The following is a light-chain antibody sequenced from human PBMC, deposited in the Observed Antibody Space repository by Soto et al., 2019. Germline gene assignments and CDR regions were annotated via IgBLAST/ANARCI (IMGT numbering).Light chain of an antibody. J-gene: IGKJ4*01. CDR1: QGIRSW. CDR2: AAS. Sequence: DIQMTQSPSSVSASVGDRVTITCRASQGIRSWLAWYQQRPGKAPNLLIYAASSLQSGVPSRFPGSGSGTDFTPTISNLQPEDFETYYCQQTNSFPLTFGGGTKVDIK. V-gene: IGKV1-12*01. CDR3: QQTNSFPLT.